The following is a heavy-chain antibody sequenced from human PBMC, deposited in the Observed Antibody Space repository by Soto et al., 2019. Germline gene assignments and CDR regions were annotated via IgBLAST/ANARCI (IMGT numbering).Heavy chain of an antibody. Sequence: PGGSLRLSCAASGFTFSDHYMDWVRQAPGKGLEWVGRTRNKANSYTTEYAASVKGRFTISRDDSKNSLYLQMNSLKTEDTAVYYCARVGGGSYSDAFDIWGQGTMVTVSS. V-gene: IGHV3-72*01. CDR3: ARVGGGSYSDAFDI. CDR1: GFTFSDHY. CDR2: TRNKANSYTT. J-gene: IGHJ3*02. D-gene: IGHD1-26*01.